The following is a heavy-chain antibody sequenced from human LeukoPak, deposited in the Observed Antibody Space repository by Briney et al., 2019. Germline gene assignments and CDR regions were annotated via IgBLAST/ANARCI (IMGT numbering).Heavy chain of an antibody. V-gene: IGHV3-23*01. Sequence: GGSLRLSCVASGFTFSSCAMSWVRQAPGKGLEWVSAISTSGGRTFYADSVKGRFTISRDNSKNTLYLQMNSLKAEDTAIYYCAKDPTDFDSSGQTYFDYWGQGTLVTVSS. D-gene: IGHD3-22*01. CDR2: ISTSGGRT. J-gene: IGHJ4*02. CDR1: GFTFSSCA. CDR3: AKDPTDFDSSGQTYFDY.